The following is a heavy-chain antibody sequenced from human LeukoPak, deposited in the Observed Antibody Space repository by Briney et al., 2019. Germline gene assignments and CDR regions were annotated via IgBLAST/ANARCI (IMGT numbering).Heavy chain of an antibody. CDR3: AKGVVVVPAAIYYGMDV. Sequence: GRSLRLSCAASGFTFDDYAMHWVRQAPGKGLEWVSGISWNSGSIGYADSVKGRFTISRDNAKNSLYLQMNSLRAEDTALYYCAKGVVVVPAAIYYGMDVWAKGPRSPSP. V-gene: IGHV3-9*01. D-gene: IGHD2-2*02. CDR1: GFTFDDYA. CDR2: ISWNSGSI. J-gene: IGHJ6*02.